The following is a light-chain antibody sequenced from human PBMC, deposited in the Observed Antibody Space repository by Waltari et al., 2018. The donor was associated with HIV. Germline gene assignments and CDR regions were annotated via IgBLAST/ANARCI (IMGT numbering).Light chain of an antibody. CDR1: ESIGNN. CDR3: HQHNYSPRS. V-gene: IGKV3-15*01. CDR2: GAS. J-gene: IGKJ1*01. Sequence: VMTQSPATLSVSPGGSATISCRTSESIGNNLIWYQQRPGQAPRVLIYGASTRAPGIPGRITGSGSGTEFTLTINNLQPEDTAVYYCHQHNYSPRSFGQGTRVDLK.